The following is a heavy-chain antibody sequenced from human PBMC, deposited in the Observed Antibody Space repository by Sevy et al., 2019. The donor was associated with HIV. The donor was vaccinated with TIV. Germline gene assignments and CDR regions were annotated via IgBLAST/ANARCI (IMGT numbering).Heavy chain of an antibody. J-gene: IGHJ6*02. V-gene: IGHV1-18*01. D-gene: IGHD6-13*01. CDR2: ISAYNGNT. CDR1: GYTFTSYG. CDR3: ARDFGGSSSFGFFGRRYYYCGMDV. Sequence: ASVKVSCKASGYTFTSYGISWVRQAPGQGLEWMGWISAYNGNTNYAQKLQGRVTMTTDTSTSTAYMELRSLRSDDTAVYYCARDFGGSSSFGFFGRRYYYCGMDVWGQGTTVTVSS.